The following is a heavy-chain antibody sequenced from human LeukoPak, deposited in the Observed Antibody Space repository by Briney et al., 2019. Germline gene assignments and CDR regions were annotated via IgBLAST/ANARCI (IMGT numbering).Heavy chain of an antibody. Sequence: GASVKVSCKASGYTFTSYAMHWVRQAPGQRLEWMGWSNAGNGNTKYSQEFQGRVTITRDTSASTAYMELSSLRSEDTAVYYCAKAYSSGWYPPDYWGQGTLVTVSS. D-gene: IGHD6-19*01. CDR2: SNAGNGNT. CDR3: AKAYSSGWYPPDY. CDR1: GYTFTSYA. J-gene: IGHJ4*02. V-gene: IGHV1-3*02.